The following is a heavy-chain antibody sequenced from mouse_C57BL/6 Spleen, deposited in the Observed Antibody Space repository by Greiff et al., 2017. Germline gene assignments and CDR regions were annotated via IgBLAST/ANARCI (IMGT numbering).Heavy chain of an antibody. Sequence: VQLQQSGAELVRPGASVKLSCTASGFNIKDDYMPWVKQRPEQGLEWIGWIDPENGDTEYASKFQGKATITADTSSNTAYLQLSSLTSEDTAVYYCAIYYYGSPYFDYWGQGTTLTVSS. CDR1: GFNIKDDY. CDR3: AIYYYGSPYFDY. V-gene: IGHV14-4*01. CDR2: IDPENGDT. D-gene: IGHD1-1*01. J-gene: IGHJ2*01.